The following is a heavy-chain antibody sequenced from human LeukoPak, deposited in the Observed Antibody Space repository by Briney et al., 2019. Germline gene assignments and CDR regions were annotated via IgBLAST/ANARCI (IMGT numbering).Heavy chain of an antibody. CDR1: GYSISSGYY. D-gene: IGHD2-2*01. J-gene: IGHJ4*02. V-gene: IGHV4-38-2*01. CDR3: AGSTSRETFDY. Sequence: SETRSLTCAVSGYSISSGYYWGWIRQPPGKGLEWIGRIYHTGSIYYNPSLKSRVTISVDTSKNQFSLRLSSVTAADTAVYYCAGSTSRETFDYWGQGTLVTVSS. CDR2: IYHTGSI.